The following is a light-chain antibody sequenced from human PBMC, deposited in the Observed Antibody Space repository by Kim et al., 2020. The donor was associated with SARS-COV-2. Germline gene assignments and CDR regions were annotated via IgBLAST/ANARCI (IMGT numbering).Light chain of an antibody. CDR2: GAS. Sequence: PGERATLACRASQSVSSRFLAWYQQKPGQAPRLLIYGASSRATGIPDRFSGSGSGTDFTLTISRLESEDFAVYYCQQYGSSPPLTFGGGTKVDIK. V-gene: IGKV3-20*01. CDR3: QQYGSSPPLT. CDR1: QSVSSRF. J-gene: IGKJ4*01.